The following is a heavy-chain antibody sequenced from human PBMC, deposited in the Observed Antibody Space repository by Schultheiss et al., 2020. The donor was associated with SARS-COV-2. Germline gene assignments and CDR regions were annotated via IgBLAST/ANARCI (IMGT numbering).Heavy chain of an antibody. CDR3: ARDNRARLGELSPLDY. D-gene: IGHD3-16*02. Sequence: GGSLRLSCAVSGFSFSSYDMHWVRQATGKGLEWVSAIGTAGDTYYPGSVKGRFTISRENAKNTLYLQMNSLRAEDTAVYYCARDNRARLGELSPLDYWGQGTLVTVSS. CDR2: IGTAGDT. V-gene: IGHV3-13*01. J-gene: IGHJ4*02. CDR1: GFSFSSYD.